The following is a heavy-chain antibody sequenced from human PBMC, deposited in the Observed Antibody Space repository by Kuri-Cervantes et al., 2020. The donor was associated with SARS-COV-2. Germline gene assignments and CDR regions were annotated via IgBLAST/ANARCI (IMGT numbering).Heavy chain of an antibody. Sequence: GSLRLSCTVSGASISSYSWSWIRQPPGKGLEWIGYIYYSGSTNYNPSLKSRVTISVDTSKKQVSLKLSSVTAADTAVYYCARQLRTRAFDIWGQGTMVTVSS. J-gene: IGHJ3*02. V-gene: IGHV4-59*01. CDR1: GASISSYS. CDR2: IYYSGST. CDR3: ARQLRTRAFDI. D-gene: IGHD3-3*01.